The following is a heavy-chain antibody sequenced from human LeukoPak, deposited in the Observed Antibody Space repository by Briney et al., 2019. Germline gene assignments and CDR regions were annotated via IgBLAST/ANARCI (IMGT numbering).Heavy chain of an antibody. V-gene: IGHV3-66*01. J-gene: IGHJ4*02. D-gene: IGHD3-10*01. CDR3: ARKSDSYMLREGDC. CDR1: GFSVSSNF. Sequence: QAGGSLRLSCAASGFSVSSNFMSWVRQAPGKGLECVSVIYSGGDTYYADSVRGRFTISRDKSKNTLYLQMDSLRVEDTAVYYCARKSDSYMLREGDCWGQGTLVTVSS. CDR2: IYSGGDT.